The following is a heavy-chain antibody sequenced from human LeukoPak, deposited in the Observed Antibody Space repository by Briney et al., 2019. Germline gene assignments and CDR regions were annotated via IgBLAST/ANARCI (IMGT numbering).Heavy chain of an antibody. Sequence: EGSLRLSCAASGFTFSNAWMTWVRQAPGKGLEWVGRIKSGTDGGTTDYAAPVKGRFTISRDDSKNTMYLQMNSLKTEDTAVYYCATEGGSGSFLDYWGQGTLVTVSS. CDR3: ATEGGSGSFLDY. V-gene: IGHV3-15*01. CDR1: GFTFSNAW. CDR2: IKSGTDGGTT. J-gene: IGHJ4*02. D-gene: IGHD1-26*01.